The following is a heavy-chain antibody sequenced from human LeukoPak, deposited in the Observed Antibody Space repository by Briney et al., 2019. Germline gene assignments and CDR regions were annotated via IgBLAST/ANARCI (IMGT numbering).Heavy chain of an antibody. D-gene: IGHD4/OR15-4a*01. V-gene: IGHV3-53*01. CDR3: ARRAGAYSHPYDY. Sequence: GGSLRLSCTASGLTVSSNSMSWVRQAPGKGLEWVSFIYSGGSTYYADSVKGRFTISRDNSKNTLYLQMNSLRADDTAVYYCARRAGAYSHPYDYWGQGTLVTVS. CDR2: IYSGGST. J-gene: IGHJ4*02. CDR1: GLTVSSNS.